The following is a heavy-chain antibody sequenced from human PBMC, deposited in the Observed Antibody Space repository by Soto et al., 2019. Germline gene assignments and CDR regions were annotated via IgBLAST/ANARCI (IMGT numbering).Heavy chain of an antibody. Sequence: GGSLRLSCSASGFTFSSYAMQWVRQAPGKGLEYVSAISSNGGSTYYADSVKGRFTISRDNSKNTLYLQMSSLRAEDTAVYYCVKVIPVGAFDIWGQGTMVTVSS. D-gene: IGHD2-2*01. CDR3: VKVIPVGAFDI. CDR1: GFTFSSYA. J-gene: IGHJ3*02. CDR2: ISSNGGST. V-gene: IGHV3-64D*06.